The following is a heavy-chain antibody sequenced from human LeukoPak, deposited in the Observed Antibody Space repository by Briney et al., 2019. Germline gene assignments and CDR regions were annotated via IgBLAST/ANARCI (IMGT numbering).Heavy chain of an antibody. CDR1: GGSFSSYY. V-gene: IGHV4-4*07. D-gene: IGHD1-26*01. CDR2: IYTSGST. CDR3: ARVVGASIDY. J-gene: IGHJ4*02. Sequence: SDTLSLTCTVSGGSFSSYYWSWLRQPAGQGLEWIGRIYTSGSTNYNPSLKSRVPMSVDTSKSQFSLKLSSVTAADTAVYYCARVVGASIDYWGQGTLVTVSS.